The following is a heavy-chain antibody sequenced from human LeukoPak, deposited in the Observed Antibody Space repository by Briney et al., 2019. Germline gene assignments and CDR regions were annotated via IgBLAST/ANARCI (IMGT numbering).Heavy chain of an antibody. J-gene: IGHJ4*02. CDR3: ASLAPPGIAAAGTPDFDY. Sequence: SETLSLTCTVSGGSISSGSYYWSWIRQPAGKGLEWIGSIYYSGSTYYNPSLKSRVTISVDTSKNQFSLKLSSVTAADTAVYYCASLAPPGIAAAGTPDFDYWGQGTLVTVSS. V-gene: IGHV4-39*07. CDR2: IYYSGST. CDR1: GGSISSGSYY. D-gene: IGHD6-13*01.